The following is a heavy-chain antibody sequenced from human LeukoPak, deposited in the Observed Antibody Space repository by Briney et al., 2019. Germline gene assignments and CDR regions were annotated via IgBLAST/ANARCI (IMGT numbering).Heavy chain of an antibody. J-gene: IGHJ4*02. Sequence: PGGSLRLSCSASGFTFSSYAMHWVRQAPGKGLEYVSAISSNGAITKYADSVKGRFTISRDNSKNTLSLQMSSLGVEDTAVYYCVEVGGCTGGTCYNSDYWGQGTLVTVSP. D-gene: IGHD2-15*01. V-gene: IGHV3-64D*06. CDR2: ISSNGAIT. CDR1: GFTFSSYA. CDR3: VEVGGCTGGTCYNSDY.